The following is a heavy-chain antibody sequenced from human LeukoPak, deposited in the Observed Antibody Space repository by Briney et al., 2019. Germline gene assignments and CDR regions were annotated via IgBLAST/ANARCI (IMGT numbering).Heavy chain of an antibody. D-gene: IGHD1-14*01. CDR2: IKSANAGGTT. J-gene: IGHJ1*01. V-gene: IGHV3-15*01. Sequence: PGGSLRLSCAASGFTFTDAWMAWVRQPPGKGLEWVGHIKSANAGGTTDYAAPVKGRFTISRDDSKNTLSLQMNTLQSDDTALYYCTPEFWGSYNNWGQGALVTVSS. CDR3: TPEFWGSYNN. CDR1: GFTFTDAW.